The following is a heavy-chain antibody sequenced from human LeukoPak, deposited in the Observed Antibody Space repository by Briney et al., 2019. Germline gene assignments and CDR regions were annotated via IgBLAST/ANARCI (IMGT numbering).Heavy chain of an antibody. CDR1: GDSVSSNSVA. CDR3: ARVYSSSGEFDY. V-gene: IGHV6-1*01. D-gene: IGHD6-19*01. Sequence: SPTLSLTCAISGDSVSSNSVAWNWVRQSPSRGLEWLGRTYYRSKWYSESAASVESRITISPDTSKNQLSLQLNSVTPEDTAVYYCARVYSSSGEFDYWGQGTLVTVSS. J-gene: IGHJ4*02. CDR2: TYYRSKWYS.